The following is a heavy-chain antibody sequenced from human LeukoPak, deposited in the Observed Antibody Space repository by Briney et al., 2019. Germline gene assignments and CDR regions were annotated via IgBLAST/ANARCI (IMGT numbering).Heavy chain of an antibody. J-gene: IGHJ6*03. CDR3: ARERGGSKLSGLYGRDYYYMDV. CDR1: GGSFSGYY. D-gene: IGHD3-16*01. CDR2: INHSGST. Sequence: SETLSLTCAVYGGSFSGYYWSWIRQPPGKGLEWIGEINHSGSTNYNPSLKSRVTISVDTSKNQFSLKLSSVTAADTAVYFCARERGGSKLSGLYGRDYYYMDVWGKGTTVTVSS. V-gene: IGHV4-34*01.